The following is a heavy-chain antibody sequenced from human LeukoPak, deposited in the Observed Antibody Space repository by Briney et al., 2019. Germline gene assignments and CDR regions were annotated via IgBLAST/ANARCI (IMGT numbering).Heavy chain of an antibody. CDR3: AKRGAALAVAFGYFDY. CDR1: GFTFSSYA. V-gene: IGHV3-23*01. Sequence: GGSLRLSCAASGFTFSSYAMSWVRQAPGKGLEWVSAISGSGGSTYYADSVKGRFTISRDNSKNTLYLQMNSLRAEDTAVYYCAKRGAALAVAFGYFDYWGQGTLVTVSS. D-gene: IGHD6-19*01. CDR2: ISGSGGST. J-gene: IGHJ4*02.